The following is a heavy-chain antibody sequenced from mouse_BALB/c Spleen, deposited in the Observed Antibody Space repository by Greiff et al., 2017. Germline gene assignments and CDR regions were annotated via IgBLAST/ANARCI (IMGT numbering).Heavy chain of an antibody. CDR1: GFNIKDTY. D-gene: IGHD2-14*01. V-gene: IGHV14-3*02. CDR2: IDPANGNT. J-gene: IGHJ3*01. CDR3: ARYLNYRYDGAWFAY. Sequence: EVQLQQSGAELVKPGASVKLSCTASGFNIKDTYMHWVKQRPEQGLEWIGRIDPANGNTKYDPKFQGKATITADTSSNTTYLQLSSLTSEDTAVYYCARYLNYRYDGAWFAYWGQGTLVTVSA.